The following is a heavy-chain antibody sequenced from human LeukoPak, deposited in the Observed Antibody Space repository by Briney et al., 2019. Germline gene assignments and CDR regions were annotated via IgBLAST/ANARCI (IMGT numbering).Heavy chain of an antibody. CDR2: MNPNSGNT. J-gene: IGHJ4*02. D-gene: IGHD5-18*01. Sequence: ASVKVSCKASGGTFSSYAISWVRQATGQGLEWMGWMNPNSGNTGYAQKFQGRVTMTRNTSISTAYMELSSLTSEDTAVYYCVRGRYSPDYWGQGTLVTVSS. CDR3: VRGRYSPDY. CDR1: GGTFSSYA. V-gene: IGHV1-8*02.